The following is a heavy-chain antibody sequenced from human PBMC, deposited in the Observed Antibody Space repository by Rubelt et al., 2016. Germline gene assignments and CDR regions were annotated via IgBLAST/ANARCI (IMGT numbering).Heavy chain of an antibody. CDR3: ASSYYDFWSGYSGGMDV. Sequence: QVQLQQWGAGLLKPSKTLSLTCAVYGGSFSGYYWSWIRQPPGKGLEWIGEIDHSGRTNYNPSLKSRVTISVDTSKNQFCLKLSSVTAADTAVYYCASSYYDFWSGYSGGMDVWGQGTTVTVSS. D-gene: IGHD3-3*01. CDR2: IDHSGRT. V-gene: IGHV4-34*01. J-gene: IGHJ6*02. CDR1: GGSFSGYY.